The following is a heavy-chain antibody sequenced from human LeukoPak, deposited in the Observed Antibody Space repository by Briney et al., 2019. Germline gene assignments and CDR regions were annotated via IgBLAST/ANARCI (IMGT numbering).Heavy chain of an antibody. V-gene: IGHV4-30-2*01. CDR1: GGSISSGGYY. Sequence: SETLSLTCPVSGGSISSGGYYWSWFRQPPGTGLEWIGYIYHSGSTYYNPSLKSRVTISVDRSKNQFSLKLSSVTAADTAVYYCARERDYDSSGYPYFDYWGQGTLVTVSS. CDR3: ARERDYDSSGYPYFDY. CDR2: IYHSGST. J-gene: IGHJ4*02. D-gene: IGHD3-22*01.